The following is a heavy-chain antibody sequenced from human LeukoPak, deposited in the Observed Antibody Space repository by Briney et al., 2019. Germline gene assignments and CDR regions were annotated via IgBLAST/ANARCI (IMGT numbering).Heavy chain of an antibody. CDR3: AKDRCSNGVGCYYYYMDV. CDR1: GFTFSSYG. CDR2: IQYDGSNE. J-gene: IGHJ6*03. D-gene: IGHD2-8*01. Sequence: YPGGSLRLSCAASGFTFSSYGMHWVRQAPGKGLEWVAYIQYDGSNEQYADSVKGRFSISRDSSKNILYLQMNSLRAEDTAMYYCAKDRCSNGVGCYYYYMDVWGKGTTVTISS. V-gene: IGHV3-30*02.